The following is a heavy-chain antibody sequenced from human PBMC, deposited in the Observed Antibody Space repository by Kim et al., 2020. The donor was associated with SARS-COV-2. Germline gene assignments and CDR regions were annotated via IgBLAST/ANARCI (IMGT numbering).Heavy chain of an antibody. V-gene: IGHV1-2*06. D-gene: IGHD6-6*01. J-gene: IGHJ3*02. Sequence: ASVKVSCKASGYTFTGYYMHWVRQAPGQGLEWMGRINPNSGGTNYAQKFQGRVTMTRDTSISTAYMELSRLRSDDTAVYYWARDQRIAARLSGIGCAFDIWGQGTMVTVSS. CDR1: GYTFTGYY. CDR2: INPNSGGT. CDR3: ARDQRIAARLSGIGCAFDI.